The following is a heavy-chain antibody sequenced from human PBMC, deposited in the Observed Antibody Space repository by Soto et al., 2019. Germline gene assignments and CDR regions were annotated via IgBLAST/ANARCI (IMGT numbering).Heavy chain of an antibody. CDR1: NFSISSGYY. V-gene: IGHV4-38-2*01. Sequence: SETLSLTCVVSNFSISSGYYWGWIRQSPGKGLEWIASIYRSGTTSYNPSLKSRVTISVDPSKNQFSLMLTAVTAADTAVYYCARAHSGSYYSVFNYWGRGSLVTVSS. CDR2: IYRSGTT. J-gene: IGHJ4*02. CDR3: ARAHSGSYYSVFNY. D-gene: IGHD1-26*01.